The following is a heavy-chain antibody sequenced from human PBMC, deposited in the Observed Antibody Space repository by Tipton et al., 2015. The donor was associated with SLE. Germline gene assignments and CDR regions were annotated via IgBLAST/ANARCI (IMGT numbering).Heavy chain of an antibody. D-gene: IGHD1-26*01. CDR1: GFTFSSYS. CDR2: ISSSSSYI. CDR3: AREAYSGSSYFDY. Sequence: GSLRLSCAASGFTFSSYSMNWVRQAPGKGLEWVSSISSSSSYIYYADSMKGRFTISRDNAKNSLYLQMNSLRAEDTAVYYCAREAYSGSSYFDYWGQGTLVTVSS. J-gene: IGHJ4*02. V-gene: IGHV3-21*01.